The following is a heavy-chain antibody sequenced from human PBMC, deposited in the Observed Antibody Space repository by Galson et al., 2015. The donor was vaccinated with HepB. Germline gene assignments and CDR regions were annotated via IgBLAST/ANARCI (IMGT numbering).Heavy chain of an antibody. V-gene: IGHV3-15*01. CDR2: VKSKAAGETT. J-gene: IGHJ3*02. CDR3: TTWAGSFDT. CDR1: GATFYDAW. Sequence: SLRLSCAASGATFYDAWMSWVRQAPGKGLEWVGRVKSKAAGETTDYAAPVKGRFTVSRDDSKKMVYLQMNSLEIEDTAMYYCTTWAGSFDTWGQGTMVTVSS. D-gene: IGHD6-19*01.